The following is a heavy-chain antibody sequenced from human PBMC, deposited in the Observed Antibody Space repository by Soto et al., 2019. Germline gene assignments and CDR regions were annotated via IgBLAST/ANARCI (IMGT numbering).Heavy chain of an antibody. J-gene: IGHJ5*02. D-gene: IGHD2-2*01. CDR3: ARDRGSVVPAAMYWFDP. CDR2: INPNSGGT. Sequence: ASVKVSCKASGYTFTGYYMHWVRQAPGQGLEWMGWINPNSGGTNYAQKFQGWVTMTRDTSISTAYMELSRLRSDDTAVYYCARDRGSVVPAAMYWFDPWGQGTLVTVSS. V-gene: IGHV1-2*04. CDR1: GYTFTGYY.